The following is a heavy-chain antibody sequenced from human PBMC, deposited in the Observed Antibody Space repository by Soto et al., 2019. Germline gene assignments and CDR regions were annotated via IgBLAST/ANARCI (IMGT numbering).Heavy chain of an antibody. J-gene: IGHJ4*02. Sequence: ASVKVSCKASGYTFTSYYMHWVRQAPGQGLEWMGWINPNSGGTNYAQRFQGRVTMTRDTSISTAYMELSRLRSDDTAVYYCARDNISSGEGYSDFDYWGQGTLVTVSS. V-gene: IGHV1-2*02. D-gene: IGHD2-15*01. CDR1: GYTFTSYY. CDR3: ARDNISSGEGYSDFDY. CDR2: INPNSGGT.